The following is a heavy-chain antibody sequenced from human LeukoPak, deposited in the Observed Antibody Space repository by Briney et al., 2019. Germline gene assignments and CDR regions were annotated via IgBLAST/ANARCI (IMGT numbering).Heavy chain of an antibody. J-gene: IGHJ4*02. V-gene: IGHV1-46*01. D-gene: IGHD4-17*01. CDR3: AKDLTVTKGDDY. Sequence: GASVKVSCKASGYTFTSYYMHWVRQAPGQGLEWMGIINPSGGTTSYAQKFQGRVTMTRDTSTSTVYMELSSLRSEDTAVYYCAKDLTVTKGDDYWGQGTLVTVSS. CDR1: GYTFTSYY. CDR2: INPSGGTT.